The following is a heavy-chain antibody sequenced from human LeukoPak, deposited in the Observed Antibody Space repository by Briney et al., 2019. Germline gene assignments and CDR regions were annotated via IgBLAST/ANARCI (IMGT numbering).Heavy chain of an antibody. J-gene: IGHJ4*02. D-gene: IGHD3-22*01. Sequence: PGGSLRLSRAASGFTFSSYWMSWVRQAPGKGLEWVAKIKQDGSEKYYVDSVKGRFTISRDNAKNSLYLQMNSLRAEDTAVYYCASDRDYYDSSGYLFDYWGQGTLVTVSS. CDR2: IKQDGSEK. CDR1: GFTFSSYW. CDR3: ASDRDYYDSSGYLFDY. V-gene: IGHV3-7*01.